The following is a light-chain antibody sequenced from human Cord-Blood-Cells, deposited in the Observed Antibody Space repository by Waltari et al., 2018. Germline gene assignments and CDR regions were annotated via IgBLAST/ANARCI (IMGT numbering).Light chain of an antibody. CDR2: GKN. Sequence: SSELPQDPAVSVALGQTVRITCQGDRLRSHYASGYQQKPGQAPVLVIYGKNNRPSGIPDRFWCSSSGNTASLTITGPQAEDEADYYCNSRDSSGNQLVFGGGTKLTVL. J-gene: IGLJ2*01. CDR3: NSRDSSGNQLV. V-gene: IGLV3-19*01. CDR1: RLRSHY.